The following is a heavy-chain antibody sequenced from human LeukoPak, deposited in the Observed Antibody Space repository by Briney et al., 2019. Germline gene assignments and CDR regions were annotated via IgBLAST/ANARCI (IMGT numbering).Heavy chain of an antibody. V-gene: IGHV3-74*01. CDR2: MNGGGSST. J-gene: IGHJ4*02. CDR1: GFTFSTYW. CDR3: ARGPGYK. D-gene: IGHD5-18*01. Sequence: GGSLRLSCAASGFTFSTYWMHWVRQAPGKGLVWVSRMNGGGSSTNYADSVKGRFIISRENAQKTFYLQMNSLRVEDTAVYSCARGPGYKWGQGTLVTVSS.